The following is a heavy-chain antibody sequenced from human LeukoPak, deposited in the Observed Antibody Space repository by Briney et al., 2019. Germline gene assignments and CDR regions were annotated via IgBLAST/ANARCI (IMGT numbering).Heavy chain of an antibody. Sequence: SETLSLTCAVYGGSFSGYYWSWIRQPPGKGLEWIGEINRSGSTNYNPSLKSRVTISVDTSKNQFSLKLSSVTAADTAVYYCARGRVLLWFGELLPYNWFDPWGQGTLVTVSS. CDR2: INRSGST. V-gene: IGHV4-34*01. D-gene: IGHD3-10*01. CDR1: GGSFSGYY. J-gene: IGHJ5*02. CDR3: ARGRVLLWFGELLPYNWFDP.